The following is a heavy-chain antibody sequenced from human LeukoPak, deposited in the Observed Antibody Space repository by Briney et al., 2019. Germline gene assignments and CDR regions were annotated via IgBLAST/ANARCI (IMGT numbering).Heavy chain of an antibody. CDR1: GFTFSSYA. Sequence: GRSLRLSCAASGFTFSSYAMHWVRQAPGKGLEWVAVISYDGSNKYYADSVKGRFTISRDNSKNTLYLQMNSLRAEDTAVYYCARDYFRITMSYSFDYGGQGPLVTVSP. CDR3: ARDYFRITMSYSFDY. V-gene: IGHV3-30-3*01. J-gene: IGHJ4*02. CDR2: ISYDGSNK. D-gene: IGHD3-22*01.